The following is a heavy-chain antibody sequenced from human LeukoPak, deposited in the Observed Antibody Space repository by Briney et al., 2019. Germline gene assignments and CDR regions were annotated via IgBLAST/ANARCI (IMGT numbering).Heavy chain of an antibody. J-gene: IGHJ4*02. CDR2: IYYSGST. CDR1: GGSISSHY. Sequence: SETLSLTCTVSGGSISSHYWSWIRQPPGKGLEWIGYIYYSGSTNYNPSLKSRVTISVDTSKNQFSLKLSSVTAADTAVYYCVRQADQYYFDYWGQGTLVTVSS. CDR3: VRQADQYYFDY. V-gene: IGHV4-59*11.